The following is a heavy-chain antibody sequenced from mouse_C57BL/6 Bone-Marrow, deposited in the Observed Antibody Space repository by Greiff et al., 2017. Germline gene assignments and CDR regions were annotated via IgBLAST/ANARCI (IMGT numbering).Heavy chain of an antibody. J-gene: IGHJ2*01. CDR1: GYTFTDYY. CDR3: ARDYYGSSWYFDY. V-gene: IGHV1-26*01. Sequence: EVQRVESGPELVKPGASVKISCKASGYTFTDYYMNWVKQSHGKSLEWIGDINPNNGGTSYNQKLKGKATLTVDKSSSTAYMELRSLTSEDSAVYYCARDYYGSSWYFDYWGQGTILTVSS. D-gene: IGHD1-1*01. CDR2: INPNNGGT.